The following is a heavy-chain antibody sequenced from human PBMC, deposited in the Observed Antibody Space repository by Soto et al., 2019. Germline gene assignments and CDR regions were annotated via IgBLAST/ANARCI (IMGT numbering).Heavy chain of an antibody. CDR1: GFTFSDYY. D-gene: IGHD5-12*01. CDR2: ISSSGRTI. Sequence: QVQLVESGGGLVKPGGSLRLSCAASGFTFSDYYMSWIRQAPGKGLEWVSYISSSGRTIYYADSVKGRFTISRDNAKNAMYLQMNSLRAEDTAVYYCASEAGYNYSPYYYCYYGMDVWGQGTTVTVSS. J-gene: IGHJ6*02. CDR3: ASEAGYNYSPYYYCYYGMDV. V-gene: IGHV3-11*01.